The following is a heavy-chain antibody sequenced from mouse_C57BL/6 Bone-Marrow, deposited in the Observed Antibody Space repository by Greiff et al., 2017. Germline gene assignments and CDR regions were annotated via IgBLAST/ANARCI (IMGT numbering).Heavy chain of an antibody. CDR2: IHPNSGST. CDR3: ARWLGGFAY. D-gene: IGHD2-2*01. J-gene: IGHJ3*01. Sequence: VKQRPGQGLEWIGMIHPNSGSTNYNEKFKSKATLTVDKSSSTAYMQLSSLTSEDSAVYYCARWLGGFAYWGQGTLVTVSA. V-gene: IGHV1-64*01.